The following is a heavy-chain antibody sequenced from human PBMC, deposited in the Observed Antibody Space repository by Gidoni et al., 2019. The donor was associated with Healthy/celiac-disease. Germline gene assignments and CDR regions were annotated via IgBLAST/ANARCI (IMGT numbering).Heavy chain of an antibody. D-gene: IGHD2-21*02. CDR2: IITIVGTA. V-gene: IGHV1-69*01. J-gene: IGHJ3*02. CDR1: EGTFSSYA. CDR3: ARDRWGCGGDCYGAFDI. Sequence: QVQLVQSGAEVKKPGSSVTVSCKASEGTFSSYAISWVRQAPGQGLEWMGGIITIVGTANYAQKFQGRVTITADESTSTAYMELSSLRSEDTAVYYCARDRWGCGGDCYGAFDIWGQGTMVTVSS.